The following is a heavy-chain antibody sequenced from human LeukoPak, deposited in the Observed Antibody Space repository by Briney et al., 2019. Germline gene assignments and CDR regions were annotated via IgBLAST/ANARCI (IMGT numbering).Heavy chain of an antibody. D-gene: IGHD2-15*01. CDR1: GFTFSSYS. J-gene: IGHJ3*02. CDR2: ISSTSSYI. CDR3: ARRSGGAFDI. V-gene: IGHV3-21*01. Sequence: GGSLRLSCAASGFTFSSYSMNWVRQAPGKGLEWVSSISSTSSYIYYAESVKGRFNISRDNAKNSLYLQMNSLRAEHTAVYYCARRSGGAFDIWGQRTMVTVPS.